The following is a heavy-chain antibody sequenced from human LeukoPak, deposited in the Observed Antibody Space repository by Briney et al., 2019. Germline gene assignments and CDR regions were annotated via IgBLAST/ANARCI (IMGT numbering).Heavy chain of an antibody. Sequence: SETLSLTCTVSGGSISSYYWSWIRQPAGKGLEWIGRIYTSGSTNYNPSLKSRVTMSVDTSKNQFSLKLSSVTAADTAVYYCARHTQGMAAAGSYYYYMDVWGKGTTVTVSS. V-gene: IGHV4-4*07. CDR2: IYTSGST. CDR3: ARHTQGMAAAGSYYYYMDV. J-gene: IGHJ6*03. CDR1: GGSISSYY. D-gene: IGHD6-13*01.